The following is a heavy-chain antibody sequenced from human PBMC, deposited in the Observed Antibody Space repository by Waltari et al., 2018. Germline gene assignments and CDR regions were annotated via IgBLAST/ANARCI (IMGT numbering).Heavy chain of an antibody. CDR1: GYAFSDYG. J-gene: IGHJ5*02. Sequence: QVLLVQSGPAVKKPGASVKVSCKTSGYAFSDYGMNWVRQAPGQGLEWMGWSSAYNDKTDYAQKFQGRVTMTIDKSTTTAYMELRSLRADDTAVYYCARDPHEFWSSYFFDAWGQGTLVTVSS. V-gene: IGHV1-18*01. D-gene: IGHD3-3*01. CDR2: SSAYNDKT. CDR3: ARDPHEFWSSYFFDA.